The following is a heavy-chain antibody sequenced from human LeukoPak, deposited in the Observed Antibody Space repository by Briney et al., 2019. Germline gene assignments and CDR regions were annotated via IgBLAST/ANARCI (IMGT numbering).Heavy chain of an antibody. Sequence: GGSLRLSCVASGITFSRYGMHWVRQTPGKGLEWVAVISYDASNKYYADSVKGRFTISRDNSKNTLYLQMNSLRAEDTAVYYCAKSHGYSYGFDYWGQGTLVTVSS. CDR2: ISYDASNK. CDR1: GITFSRYG. CDR3: AKSHGYSYGFDY. J-gene: IGHJ4*02. V-gene: IGHV3-30*18. D-gene: IGHD5-18*01.